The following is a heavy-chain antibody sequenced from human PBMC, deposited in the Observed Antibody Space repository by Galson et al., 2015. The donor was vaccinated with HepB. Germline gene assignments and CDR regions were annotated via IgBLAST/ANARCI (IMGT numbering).Heavy chain of an antibody. CDR2: IIPLFGTA. Sequence: SVKVSCKAPGDTFNNYSLTWVRQAPGQGLEWMGGIIPLFGTAFYAQKFQGRVTITADESTSTVYMALSSLRSEDTALYYCARLTLSPARGYFDLWGRGTLVTVSS. J-gene: IGHJ2*01. V-gene: IGHV1-69*13. CDR1: GDTFNNYS. CDR3: ARLTLSPARGYFDL. D-gene: IGHD3-9*01.